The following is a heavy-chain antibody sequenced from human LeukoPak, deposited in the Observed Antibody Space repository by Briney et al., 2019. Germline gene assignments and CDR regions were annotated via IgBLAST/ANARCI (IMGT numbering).Heavy chain of an antibody. V-gene: IGHV1-2*06. CDR3: ARVQGGYSSGFSEPFDP. J-gene: IGHJ5*02. CDR2: INPNSGGT. CDR1: GYTFTGYY. Sequence: ASVKVSCKASGYTFTGYYMHWVRQAPGQGLEWMGRINPNSGGTNYAQKFQGRVTMTGDTSISTANMELSRLRSDDTAVYYCARVQGGYSSGFSEPFDPWGQGTLVTVSS. D-gene: IGHD6-25*01.